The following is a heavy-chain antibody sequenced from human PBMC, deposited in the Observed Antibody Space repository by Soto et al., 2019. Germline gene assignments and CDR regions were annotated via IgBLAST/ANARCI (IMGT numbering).Heavy chain of an antibody. CDR3: ARDAQAYCGGDCYWDI. Sequence: PSETLSLTCTVSGGSISSYYWSWIRQPPGKGLEWIGYIYYSGSTNYNPSLKSRVTISVDTSKNQFSLKLNSVTAADTAVYYCARDAQAYCGGDCYWDIWGQGTMVTVSS. J-gene: IGHJ3*02. D-gene: IGHD2-21*02. V-gene: IGHV4-59*01. CDR1: GGSISSYY. CDR2: IYYSGST.